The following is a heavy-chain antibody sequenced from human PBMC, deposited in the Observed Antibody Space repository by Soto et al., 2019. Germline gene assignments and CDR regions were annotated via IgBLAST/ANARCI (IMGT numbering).Heavy chain of an antibody. CDR2: ISASGGAT. D-gene: IGHD1-26*01. CDR1: RFTFTSYA. Sequence: ESGGGLVQPGGSLRLSCVASRFTFTSYAMSWVRQAPGKGLEWVAAISASGGATIHADSVKGRLTISRDNTKNTPYLEMNSLRDEDAAVFYCAKDVEGGRLFRGAFDYWGQGTQVTVSS. J-gene: IGHJ4*02. CDR3: AKDVEGGRLFRGAFDY. V-gene: IGHV3-23*01.